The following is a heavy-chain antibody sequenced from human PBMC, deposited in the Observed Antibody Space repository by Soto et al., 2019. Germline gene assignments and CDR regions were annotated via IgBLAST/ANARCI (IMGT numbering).Heavy chain of an antibody. CDR1: GGSISSYY. J-gene: IGHJ5*02. CDR3: AREGNNWFDP. V-gene: IGHV4-59*01. Sequence: SETLSLTCTVSGGSISSYYWSWIRQPPGKGLEWIGYIYYSGSTNYNPSLKSRVTISVDTSKNQFSLKLSSVTAADTAVYYCAREGNNWFDPWGQGTRVTVSS. CDR2: IYYSGST.